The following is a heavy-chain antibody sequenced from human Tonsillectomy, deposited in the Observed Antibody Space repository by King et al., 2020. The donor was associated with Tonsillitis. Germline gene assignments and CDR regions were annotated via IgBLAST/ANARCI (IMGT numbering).Heavy chain of an antibody. V-gene: IGHV3-21*01. Sequence: VQLVESGGGLVKPGGSLILSCATSGFRFSDYDMNWVRQAPGKGLEWVSSISTNGGSIYYSDSVKGRFTISRDNAKNSLYLQMLSLRVEDTAVYYCAKDKGACYYDKSRGAFDIWGQGTLVTVS. D-gene: IGHD3-16*01. CDR1: GFRFSDYD. J-gene: IGHJ3*02. CDR3: AKDKGACYYDKSRGAFDI. CDR2: ISTNGGSI.